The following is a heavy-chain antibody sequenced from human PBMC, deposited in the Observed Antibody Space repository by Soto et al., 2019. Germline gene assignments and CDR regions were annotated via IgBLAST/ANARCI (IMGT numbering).Heavy chain of an antibody. Sequence: SETLSLTCTVSGGSISSSNYYWVWIRQPPGKGMEWIGSIYYSGSTYYNPSLKSRVTITVDTSKNQFSLKVSSVTAADTAVYYCAIHVCDRGSHTRYYYYYMDVWGKGTTVTVSS. J-gene: IGHJ6*03. CDR2: IYYSGST. D-gene: IGHD1-26*01. CDR3: AIHVCDRGSHTRYYYYYMDV. V-gene: IGHV4-39*01. CDR1: GGSISSSNYY.